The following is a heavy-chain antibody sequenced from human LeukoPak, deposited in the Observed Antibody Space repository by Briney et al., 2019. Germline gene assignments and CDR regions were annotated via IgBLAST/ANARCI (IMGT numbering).Heavy chain of an antibody. CDR3: ARDDHGVGIDY. D-gene: IGHD4-17*01. J-gene: IGHJ4*02. CDR1: GGSISSYY. V-gene: IGHV4-59*01. CDR2: IYYSGST. Sequence: SETLSLTCTVSGGSISSYYWSWIRQPPGKGLEWIGYIYYSGSTNYNPSLKSRVTISVDTSKNQFSLKLSSVTAADTAVYYCARDDHGVGIDYWGQGTLVTVSS.